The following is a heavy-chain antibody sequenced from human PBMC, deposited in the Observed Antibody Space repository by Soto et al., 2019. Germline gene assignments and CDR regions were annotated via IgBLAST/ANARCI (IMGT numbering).Heavy chain of an antibody. CDR3: AKETGYSYGFQPNALDV. CDR2: ISSRGDRT. J-gene: IGHJ6*02. D-gene: IGHD5-18*01. Sequence: GGSLRLSCAGCGFTFSRYAMNWVRQAPGKGLEWVSIISSRGDRTSYAESVKGRFTISRDDSKNTLFLHMNSLGAEDTAVYYCAKETGYSYGFQPNALDVWGQGTTVTVSS. CDR1: GFTFSRYA. V-gene: IGHV3-23*01.